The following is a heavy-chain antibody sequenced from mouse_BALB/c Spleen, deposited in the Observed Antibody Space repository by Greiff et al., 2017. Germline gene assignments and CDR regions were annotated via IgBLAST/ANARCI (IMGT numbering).Heavy chain of an antibody. CDR2: IWGGGST. D-gene: IGHD4-1*01. J-gene: IGHJ4*01. CDR1: GFSLTDYG. V-gene: IGHV2-6-5*01. Sequence: QVQLQQSGPGLVGPSQSLSIPCTVSGFSLTDYGVSWFRQPPGKGLEWLGVIWGGGSTYYNSALKSRLSISKDNSKSQVFLKMNSLQTDDTAMYYCAKHPGTYYAMDYWGQGTSVTVSS. CDR3: AKHPGTYYAMDY.